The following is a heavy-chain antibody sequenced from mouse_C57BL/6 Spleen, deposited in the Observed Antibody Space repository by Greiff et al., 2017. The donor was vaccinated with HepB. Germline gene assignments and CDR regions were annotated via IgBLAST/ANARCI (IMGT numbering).Heavy chain of an antibody. J-gene: IGHJ2*01. CDR1: GYSFTGYF. CDR2: INPYNGDT. CDR3: ARQYYGSSCYFDY. V-gene: IGHV1-20*01. Sequence: EVQLQESGPELVKPGDSVKISCKASGYSFTGYFMNWVMQSHGKSLEWIGRINPYNGDTFYNQKFKGKATLTVDKSSSTAHMELRSLTSEDSAVYYCARQYYGSSCYFDYWGQGTTLTVSS. D-gene: IGHD1-1*01.